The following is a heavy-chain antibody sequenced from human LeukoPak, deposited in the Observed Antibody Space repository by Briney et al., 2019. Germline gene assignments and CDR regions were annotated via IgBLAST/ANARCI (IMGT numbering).Heavy chain of an antibody. CDR3: ARALGYCSGGSCYLDYFDY. V-gene: IGHV1-2*02. CDR2: INPNSGGT. J-gene: IGHJ4*02. CDR1: GYTFTGYY. D-gene: IGHD2-15*01. Sequence: ASVKVSCKASGYTFTGYYMHWVRQAPGQGLEWMEWINPNSGGTNYAQKFQGRVTMTRDTSISTAYMELSRLRSDDTAVYYCARALGYCSGGSCYLDYFDYWGQGTLVTVPS.